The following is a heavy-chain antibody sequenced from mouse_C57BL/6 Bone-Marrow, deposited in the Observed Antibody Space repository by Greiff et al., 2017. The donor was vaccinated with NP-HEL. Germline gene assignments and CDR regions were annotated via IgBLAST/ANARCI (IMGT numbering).Heavy chain of an antibody. Sequence: EVMLVESGGGLVQPGGSLKLSCAASGFTFSDYYMYWVRQTPEKRLEWVAYISNGGGSTYYPDTVKGRFTISRDNAKNTLYLQMSRLKSEDTAMYYCARRCDSYAMDYWGQGTSVTVSS. D-gene: IGHD2-4*01. J-gene: IGHJ4*01. CDR3: ARRCDSYAMDY. CDR1: GFTFSDYY. CDR2: ISNGGGST. V-gene: IGHV5-12*01.